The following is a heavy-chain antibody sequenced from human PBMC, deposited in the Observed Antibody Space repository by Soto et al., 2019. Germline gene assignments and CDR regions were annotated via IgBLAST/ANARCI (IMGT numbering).Heavy chain of an antibody. D-gene: IGHD3-10*01. J-gene: IGHJ4*02. V-gene: IGHV1-69*13. CDR1: GGTFSSYA. Sequence: SVKVSCKASGGTFSSYAISWVRQAPGQGLEWKGGIIPIFGTANYAQKFQGRVTITADESTSTAYMELSSLRSEDTAVYYCARGPSLNYGPDYWGQGTLVTVSS. CDR3: ARGPSLNYGPDY. CDR2: IIPIFGTA.